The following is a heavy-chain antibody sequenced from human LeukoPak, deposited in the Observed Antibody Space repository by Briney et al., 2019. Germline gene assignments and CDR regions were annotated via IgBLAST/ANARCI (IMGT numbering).Heavy chain of an antibody. Sequence: PSETLSLTCSVSGGSISNYYWSWIRQPPGKGLEWIGYINYSGSTSYKSSLKSRVTISVDTSKNQFSLKLSSVTAADTAVYYCASRDAYHSEYWDQGTLVTVSS. CDR3: ASRDAYHSEY. V-gene: IGHV4-59*01. J-gene: IGHJ4*02. CDR1: GGSISNYY. D-gene: IGHD5-24*01. CDR2: INYSGST.